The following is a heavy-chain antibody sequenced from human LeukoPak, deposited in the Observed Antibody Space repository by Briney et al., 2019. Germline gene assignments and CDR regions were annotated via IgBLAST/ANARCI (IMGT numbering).Heavy chain of an antibody. Sequence: GGSLRLSCAASGVTLSSYAMSWARQAPGKGLEWVSGISSSGSGGNTYYADSVKGRFTISRDNSKNTLYLQMNSLRAEDTAVYYCAKDHDSSGYYLEGVYFDYWGQGTLVTVSS. CDR3: AKDHDSSGYYLEGVYFDY. V-gene: IGHV3-23*01. CDR1: GVTLSSYA. D-gene: IGHD3-22*01. J-gene: IGHJ4*02. CDR2: ISSSGSGGNT.